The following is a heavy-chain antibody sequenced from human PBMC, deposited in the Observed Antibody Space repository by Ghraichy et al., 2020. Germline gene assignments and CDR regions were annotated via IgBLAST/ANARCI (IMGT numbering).Heavy chain of an antibody. V-gene: IGHV4-61*01. CDR2: IYYSGST. CDR1: GGSVSSGSYY. Sequence: ESLNISCTVSGGSVSSGSYYWSWIRQPPGKGLEWIGYIYYSGSTNYNPSLKSRVTISVDTSKNQFSLKLSSVTAADTAVYYCAREWDWNGMDVWGQGTTVTVSS. J-gene: IGHJ6*02. D-gene: IGHD1-26*01. CDR3: AREWDWNGMDV.